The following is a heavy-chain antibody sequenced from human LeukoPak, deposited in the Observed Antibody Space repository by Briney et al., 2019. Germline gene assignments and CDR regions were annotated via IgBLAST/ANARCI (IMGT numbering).Heavy chain of an antibody. D-gene: IGHD6-19*01. CDR1: GGTFSSYA. J-gene: IGHJ4*02. CDR2: IIPILGIA. Sequence: GSSVKVSCKASGGTFSSYAIGWVRQAPGQGLEWRGRIIPILGIANYAQKFQGRVTITADKSTSTAYMELSSLRSEDTAVYYSARDSGSIAVAGTIDYWGQGTLVTVSS. CDR3: ARDSGSIAVAGTIDY. V-gene: IGHV1-69*04.